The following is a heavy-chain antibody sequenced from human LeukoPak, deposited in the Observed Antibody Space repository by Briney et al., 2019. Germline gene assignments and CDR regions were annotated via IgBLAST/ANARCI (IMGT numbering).Heavy chain of an antibody. CDR2: IRYDGSNK. D-gene: IGHD3-22*01. Sequence: PGRSLRLSCAASGFAFSNYVMHWVRQTPGKGLEWVAVIRYDGSNKYYADSVKGRFTISRDNSKNTLYLQMNSLRAEDTAVFYCAGTSEATYYSLSSGHYLGAFDIWGQGTMVTVSS. J-gene: IGHJ3*02. CDR1: GFAFSNYV. CDR3: AGTSEATYYSLSSGHYLGAFDI. V-gene: IGHV3-33*01.